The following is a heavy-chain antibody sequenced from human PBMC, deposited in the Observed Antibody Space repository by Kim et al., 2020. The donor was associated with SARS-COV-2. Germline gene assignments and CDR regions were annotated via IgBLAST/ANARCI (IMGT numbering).Heavy chain of an antibody. J-gene: IGHJ4*02. CDR3: ATSITMVRGVTYVRY. Sequence: SVKGRFTISRDNSKSTLYLQRNSLRAEDTAVYYCATSITMVRGVTYVRYWGQGTLVTVSS. V-gene: IGHV3-23*01. D-gene: IGHD3-10*01.